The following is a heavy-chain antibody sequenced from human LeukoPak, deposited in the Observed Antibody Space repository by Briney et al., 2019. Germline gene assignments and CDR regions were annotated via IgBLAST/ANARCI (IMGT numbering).Heavy chain of an antibody. CDR2: MYQDGSEK. CDR1: GFIFSSYW. J-gene: IGHJ3*01. CDR3: ARKGNAFDF. Sequence: GGSLRLSCAASGFIFSSYWVTWVRQAPGKGLEWVANMYQDGSEKYYVDSVKGRFTISRDNTKNSLYLQMDSLRAEDTAVYYCARKGNAFDFWGQGTMVTVSS. D-gene: IGHD3-10*01. V-gene: IGHV3-7*01.